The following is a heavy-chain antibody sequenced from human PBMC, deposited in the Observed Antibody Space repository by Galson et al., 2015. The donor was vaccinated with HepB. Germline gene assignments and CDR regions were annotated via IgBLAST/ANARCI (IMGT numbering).Heavy chain of an antibody. CDR3: ARDVQLRSPYWYFDL. D-gene: IGHD5-18*01. Sequence: SLRLSCAASGFTFSSYGMHWVRQAPGRGLEWVADIWYDGSNKYYEDSVKGRFTISRDNSKNTLYLRMNSLRAEDTAVYYCARDVQLRSPYWYFDLWGRGTLVTVSA. CDR1: GFTFSSYG. J-gene: IGHJ2*01. V-gene: IGHV3-33*08. CDR2: IWYDGSNK.